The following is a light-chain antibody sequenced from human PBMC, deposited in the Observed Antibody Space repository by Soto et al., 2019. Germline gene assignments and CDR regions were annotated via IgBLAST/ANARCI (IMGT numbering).Light chain of an antibody. CDR1: SSDIGGYNY. CDR2: EVT. Sequence: QSALTQPASVSGSPGQSITISCTGTSSDIGGYNYVSWYQHHPGKAPQLLIYEVTNRPSGVSHRFSGSKSGNTASLTISGLQTEDEADYYCNSYTSSSTLYVFGTGTKVTVL. CDR3: NSYTSSSTLYV. J-gene: IGLJ1*01. V-gene: IGLV2-14*01.